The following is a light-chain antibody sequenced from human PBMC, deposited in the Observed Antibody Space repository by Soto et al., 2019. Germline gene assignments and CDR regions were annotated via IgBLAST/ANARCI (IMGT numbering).Light chain of an antibody. CDR2: KAS. J-gene: IGKJ1*01. Sequence: DIQMTQSPSTLSASVGDRVTITCRASQSISSWLAWYQQKPGKAPKVLIYKASSLESGVPSRFSGSGSGTEFTLTISSLQPDDFATYYCQQYNSYSPWTFGQGTKV. CDR1: QSISSW. CDR3: QQYNSYSPWT. V-gene: IGKV1-5*03.